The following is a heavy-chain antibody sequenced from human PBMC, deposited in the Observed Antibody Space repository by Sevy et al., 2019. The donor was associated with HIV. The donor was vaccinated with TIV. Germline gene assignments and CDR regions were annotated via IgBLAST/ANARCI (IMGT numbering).Heavy chain of an antibody. CDR1: GYTFTGYY. Sequence: ASVKVSCKASGYTFTGYYMHWVRQAPGQGLEWMGWINPNSGGTNYAQKFQGRVTMTRDTSISTAYMDLSRLRSDDTAVYYCARSPTPTVTTGFDYWGQGTLVTVSS. CDR3: ARSPTPTVTTGFDY. J-gene: IGHJ4*02. V-gene: IGHV1-2*02. D-gene: IGHD4-4*01. CDR2: INPNSGGT.